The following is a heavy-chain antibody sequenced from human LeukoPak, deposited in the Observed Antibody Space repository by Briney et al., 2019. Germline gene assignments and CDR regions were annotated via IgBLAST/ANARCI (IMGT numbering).Heavy chain of an antibody. V-gene: IGHV3-30-3*01. J-gene: IGHJ4*02. Sequence: GRSLRLSCAASGFTFTSYTMHWVRLAPGRGLEWVTAISYDANSKYYADSVKGRLTISRDNSKNTVYLQMNSLRAEDSAVYYCARESVVYYFDYWGQGTPVTVSS. D-gene: IGHD3-3*01. CDR2: ISYDANSK. CDR3: ARESVVYYFDY. CDR1: GFTFTSYT.